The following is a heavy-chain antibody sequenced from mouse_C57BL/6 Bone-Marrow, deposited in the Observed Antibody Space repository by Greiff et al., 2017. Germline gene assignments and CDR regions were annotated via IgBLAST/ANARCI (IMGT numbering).Heavy chain of an antibody. CDR3: GYETTVVAPY. CDR2: YPGSGNTY. J-gene: IGHJ3*01. V-gene: IGHV1-83*01. CDR1: YTFTDYYM. Sequence: VQLQQSGPELVKPGASVKMSCKASGYTFTDYYMHWVKQKPGKGLEWIGEIYPGSGNTYYNEKFKGKATLTADTSSSTAYMQLSSLTSEDSAVYFCAGYETTVVAPYWGQGTLVTVSA. D-gene: IGHD1-1*01.